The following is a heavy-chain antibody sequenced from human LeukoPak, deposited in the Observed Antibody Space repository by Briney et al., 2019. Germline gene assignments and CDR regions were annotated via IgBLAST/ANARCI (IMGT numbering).Heavy chain of an antibody. CDR1: GYSFTSNY. J-gene: IGHJ4*02. CDR3: ARDQEAFEY. Sequence: ASVKVSCKASGYSFTSNYIHWVRQAPGQGLEWMGMIYPRDGSTSYAQKFQGRVTVTRDTSTGTVHMELSGLRSEDTAVYYCARDQEAFEYWGQGTLVTVSS. CDR2: IYPRDGST. V-gene: IGHV1-46*01.